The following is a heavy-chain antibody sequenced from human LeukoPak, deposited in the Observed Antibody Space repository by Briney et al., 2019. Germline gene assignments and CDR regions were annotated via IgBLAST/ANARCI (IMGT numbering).Heavy chain of an antibody. CDR3: AKSSWDSGGDREKF. CDR2: ISFSAGTT. CDR1: EITLSSYG. J-gene: IGHJ4*02. V-gene: IGHV3-23*01. Sequence: PGGSLRLSCAPSEITLSSYGVSWVRQAPGKGLKWLSAISFSAGTTYYADSVKGRFTISRDNSKNTLYLQLSSLRAEDTAVYYCAKSSWDSGGDREKFWGQGTLVTVSS. D-gene: IGHD2-21*02.